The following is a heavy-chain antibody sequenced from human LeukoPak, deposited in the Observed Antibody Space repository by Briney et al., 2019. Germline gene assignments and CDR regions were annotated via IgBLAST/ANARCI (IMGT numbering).Heavy chain of an antibody. Sequence: ASVKVSCKASGYTFTSYDINWVRQATGQGLEWMGWMNPNSGNTGYAQKFQGRVTMTRNTSISTAHMELSSLRSEDTAVYYCARVKRVVPAAMFGGLRYYMDVWGKWTTVTVSS. D-gene: IGHD2-2*01. V-gene: IGHV1-8*01. J-gene: IGHJ6*03. CDR1: GYTFTSYD. CDR2: MNPNSGNT. CDR3: ARVKRVVPAAMFGGLRYYMDV.